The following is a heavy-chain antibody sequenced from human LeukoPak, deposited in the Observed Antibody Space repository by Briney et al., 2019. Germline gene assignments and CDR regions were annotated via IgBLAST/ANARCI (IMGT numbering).Heavy chain of an antibody. V-gene: IGHV4-61*02. Sequence: PSETLSLTCTVSGGSISSGSYYWSWIRQPAGKGLEWIGRIYTSGSTNYNPSLKSRVTISVDTSKNQFSLKLSSVTAADTAVYYCARGQRGYSYGYPYYYYYMDVWGKGTTVTISS. J-gene: IGHJ6*03. CDR3: ARGQRGYSYGYPYYYYYMDV. CDR2: IYTSGST. D-gene: IGHD5-18*01. CDR1: GGSISSGSYY.